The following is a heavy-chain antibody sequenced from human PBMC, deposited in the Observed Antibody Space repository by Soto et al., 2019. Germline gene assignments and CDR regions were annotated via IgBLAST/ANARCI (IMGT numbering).Heavy chain of an antibody. CDR1: GFTFSSYY. V-gene: IGHV3-7*01. CDR2: VNGDGSEK. CDR3: ARSGLALPYSASHWFDP. J-gene: IGHJ5*02. Sequence: PGGSLRLACAASGFTFSSYYMSWVRKAQGKGLEWVANVNGDGSEKYYVDSVKGRFTVSRDNAKNSLYLQMNSLRGEDTAVYYCARSGLALPYSASHWFDPWGHGTLVTVSS. D-gene: IGHD3-22*01.